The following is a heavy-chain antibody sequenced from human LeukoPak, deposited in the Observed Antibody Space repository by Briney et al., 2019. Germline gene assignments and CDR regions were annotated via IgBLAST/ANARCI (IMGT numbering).Heavy chain of an antibody. CDR3: ARTVTTVYWYFDL. D-gene: IGHD4-11*01. V-gene: IGHV4-39*07. CDR2: IYYSGST. Sequence: PSETLSLTCTVSGGSISSSSYYWGWIRQPPGKGLEWIGSIYYSGSTYYNPSLKSRVTISVDTSKNQFSLKLSSVTAADTAVYYCARTVTTVYWYFDLWGRGTLVTVSS. CDR1: GGSISSSSYY. J-gene: IGHJ2*01.